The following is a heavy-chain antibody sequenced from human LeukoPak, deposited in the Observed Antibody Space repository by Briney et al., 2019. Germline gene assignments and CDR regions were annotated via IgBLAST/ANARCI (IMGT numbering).Heavy chain of an antibody. CDR2: IYPGDSDS. Sequence: GESLKISCKGSGYRFTSYWIGWVRQMPGKGLEWMGIIYPGDSDSRYSPSFQGQVTSSADKSISTAYLQWNSLKASDTAMYYCARSYSSSSFFDYWGQGTLVTVSS. J-gene: IGHJ4*02. CDR1: GYRFTSYW. D-gene: IGHD6-6*01. CDR3: ARSYSSSSFFDY. V-gene: IGHV5-51*01.